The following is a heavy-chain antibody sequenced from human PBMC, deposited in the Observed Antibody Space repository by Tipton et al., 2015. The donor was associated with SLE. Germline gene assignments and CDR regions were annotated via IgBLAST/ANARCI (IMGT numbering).Heavy chain of an antibody. V-gene: IGHV4-34*01. Sequence: TLSLTCAVYGGSFSGYYWSWIRQPPGKGLEWIGEINHSGSTNYNPSLKSRVTISVDTSKNQFSLKLSSVTAADTAVYYCARGRNGVPYYYYSYMDVWGKGTTVNVSS. CDR3: ARGRNGVPYYYYSYMDV. CDR1: GGSFSGYY. D-gene: IGHD1-1*01. CDR2: INHSGST. J-gene: IGHJ6*03.